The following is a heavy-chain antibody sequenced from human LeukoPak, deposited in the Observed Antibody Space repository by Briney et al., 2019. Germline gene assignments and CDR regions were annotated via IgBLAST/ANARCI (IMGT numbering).Heavy chain of an antibody. CDR1: GFTVSSNY. J-gene: IGHJ6*03. CDR3: ARVATGSGYYYYRDV. Sequence: SGGSLRLSCAASGFTVSSNYMSWVRQAPGKGLEWVSVIYCGGSTYYADSVKGRFTISRDNSKNPLYLQMNSLRAEDTAVYYCARVATGSGYYYYRDVWGKGTTVTVSS. D-gene: IGHD3-10*01. CDR2: IYCGGST. V-gene: IGHV3-53*01.